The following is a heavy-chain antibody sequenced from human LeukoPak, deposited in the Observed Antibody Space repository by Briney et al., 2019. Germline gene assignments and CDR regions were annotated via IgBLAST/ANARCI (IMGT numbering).Heavy chain of an antibody. CDR2: ISYDGSNK. CDR1: GFTFSSYA. Sequence: GGSLRLSCAASGFTFSSYAMHWVRQAPGKGLEWVAVISYDGSNKYYADSVKGRFTISRDNSKNTLYLQMNSLRAEGTAVYYCARVYLLHHPQLWSPFDYWGQGTLVTVSS. J-gene: IGHJ4*02. D-gene: IGHD5-18*01. V-gene: IGHV3-30-3*01. CDR3: ARVYLLHHPQLWSPFDY.